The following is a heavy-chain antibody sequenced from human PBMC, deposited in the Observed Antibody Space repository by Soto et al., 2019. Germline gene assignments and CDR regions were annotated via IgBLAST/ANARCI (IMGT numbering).Heavy chain of an antibody. J-gene: IGHJ4*01. D-gene: IGHD7-27*01. CDR3: AHSLITPWGPRGAFDY. Sequence: QITLKESGPTLVKPTQTLTLTCTFSGFALSTSGGGVGWIRQPPGKALEWLALSYWDDDKHYSPSLTSRLTITTYTTKNQVVLTMTTLDTVNTAKYFCAHSLITPWGPRGAFDYWGQGTMVTVSS. V-gene: IGHV2-5*02. CDR1: GFALSTSGGG. CDR2: SYWDDDK.